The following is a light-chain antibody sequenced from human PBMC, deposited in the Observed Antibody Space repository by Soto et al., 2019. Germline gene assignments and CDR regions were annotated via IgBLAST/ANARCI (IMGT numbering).Light chain of an antibody. Sequence: EIVLTQSPGTLSLSPGVRATLSCRASQSVFNNYLAWYQQKPGQSPRLLIYSASIRATGIPDRCSGSGSGTDFSLTISRLEPEDIAVYFCQQYGSSHPTTFGPGTRLEIK. J-gene: IGKJ5*01. CDR2: SAS. V-gene: IGKV3-20*01. CDR3: QQYGSSHPTT. CDR1: QSVFNNY.